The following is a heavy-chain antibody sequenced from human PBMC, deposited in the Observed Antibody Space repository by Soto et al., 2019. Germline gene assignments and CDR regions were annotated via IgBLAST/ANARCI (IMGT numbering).Heavy chain of an antibody. CDR1: GYSFTSYW. CDR3: ARHPILSQYSSSWYIDY. Sequence: GESLKISCKGSGYSFTSYWISWVRQMPGKGLEWMGRIDPSDSYTNYSPSFQGHVTISADKSISTAYLQWSSLKASDTAMYYCARHPILSQYSSSWYIDYWGQGTLVTVS. CDR2: IDPSDSYT. D-gene: IGHD6-13*01. V-gene: IGHV5-10-1*01. J-gene: IGHJ4*02.